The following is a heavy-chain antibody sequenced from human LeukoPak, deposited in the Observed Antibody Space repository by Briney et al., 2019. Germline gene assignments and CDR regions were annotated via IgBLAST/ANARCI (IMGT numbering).Heavy chain of an antibody. CDR1: GGTFSSYA. V-gene: IGHV1-69*01. D-gene: IGHD2-15*01. CDR3: ARDDCSGGSCYSLFDY. J-gene: IGHJ4*02. CDR2: IIPIFGTA. Sequence: SVKVPCKASGGTFSSYAISWVRQAPGQGLEWMGGIIPIFGTANYAQKFQGRVTITADESTSTAYMELSSLRSEDTAVYYCARDDCSGGSCYSLFDYWGQGTLVTVSS.